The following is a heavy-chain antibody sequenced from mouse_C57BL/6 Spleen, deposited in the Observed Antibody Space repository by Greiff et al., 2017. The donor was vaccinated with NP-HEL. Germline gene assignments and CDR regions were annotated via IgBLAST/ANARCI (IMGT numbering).Heavy chain of an antibody. Sequence: EVQLQQSGPELVKPGASVKISCKASGYTFTDYYMNWVKQSHGKSLEWIGDINPNNGGTSYNQKFKGKATLTVDKSSSTAYMELRSLTSEDSAVYYGERRGGHSWFAYWGQGTLVTVSA. CDR1: GYTFTDYY. J-gene: IGHJ3*01. D-gene: IGHD1-1*02. V-gene: IGHV1-26*01. CDR3: ERRGGHSWFAY. CDR2: INPNNGGT.